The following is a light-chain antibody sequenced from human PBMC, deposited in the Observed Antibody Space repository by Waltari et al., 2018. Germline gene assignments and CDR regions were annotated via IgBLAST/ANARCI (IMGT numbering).Light chain of an antibody. V-gene: IGKV1-39*01. J-gene: IGKJ2*01. CDR2: AAS. CDR3: QQSSSAPRT. Sequence: DIQMTQSPSSLSASVGDRVTITCRASQSLSGHVNWYQQKPGKAPKLLIHAASTLQSGVPPRFSGSGSGTDFTLTISSLQPEDFSTYYCQQSSSAPRTFGQGTKLDIK. CDR1: QSLSGH.